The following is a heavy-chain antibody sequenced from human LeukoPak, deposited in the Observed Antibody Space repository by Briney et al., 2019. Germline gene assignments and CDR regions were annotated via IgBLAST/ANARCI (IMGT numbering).Heavy chain of an antibody. CDR1: GGSISSGSYY. D-gene: IGHD2-21*02. CDR2: IYTSGST. J-gene: IGHJ6*03. CDR3: ASQRVVTYYYYMDV. Sequence: SETLSLTCTVPGGSISSGSYYWSWIRQPAGKGLEWIGRIYTSGSTNYNPSLKSRVTISVDTSKNQFSLKLSSVTAADTAVYYCASQRVVTYYYYMDVWGKGTTVTVSS. V-gene: IGHV4-61*02.